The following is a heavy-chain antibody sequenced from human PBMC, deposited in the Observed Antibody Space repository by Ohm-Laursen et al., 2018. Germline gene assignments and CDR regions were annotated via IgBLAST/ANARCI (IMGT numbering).Heavy chain of an antibody. CDR1: GGSTSSYY. V-gene: IGHV4-59*08. CDR3: ARTIAAAGKSVPHYFDY. Sequence: GTLSLTCTVSGGSTSSYYWNWIRQPPGKGLEWIGYIYHSGSTNYNPSLKSRVTISVDTSKNQFSLKLSSVTAADTAVYYCARTIAAAGKSVPHYFDYWGQGTLVTVSS. CDR2: IYHSGST. D-gene: IGHD6-13*01. J-gene: IGHJ4*02.